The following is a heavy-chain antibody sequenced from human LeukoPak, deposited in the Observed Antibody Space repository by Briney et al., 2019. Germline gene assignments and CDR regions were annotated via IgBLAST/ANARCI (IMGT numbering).Heavy chain of an antibody. J-gene: IGHJ4*02. CDR1: GYTFTGYY. CDR2: INPHSGGT. CDR3: ARDKPGATGTGDY. Sequence: GASVKVSCQASGYTFTGYYMHWVRQAPGQGLEWTGWINPHSGGTKYAQKFQGRVTMTRDTSISTAFMELSRPTSDDTAVYYCARDKPGATGTGDYWGQGTLVTVSS. V-gene: IGHV1-2*02. D-gene: IGHD1-1*01.